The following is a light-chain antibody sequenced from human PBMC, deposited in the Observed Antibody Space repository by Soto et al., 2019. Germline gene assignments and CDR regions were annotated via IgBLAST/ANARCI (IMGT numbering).Light chain of an antibody. CDR1: SSDIGGYNY. J-gene: IGLJ3*02. V-gene: IGLV2-14*01. CDR2: EVS. CDR3: SSYTTASAVEV. Sequence: QSVLTQPASVSGSPGQSITISCTGTSSDIGGYNYVSWYQQHPDKAPKLIIYEVSDRPSGVSIRFSGSKSGNTATLTISGLQAEDEADYYCSSYTTASAVEVFGGGTKLT.